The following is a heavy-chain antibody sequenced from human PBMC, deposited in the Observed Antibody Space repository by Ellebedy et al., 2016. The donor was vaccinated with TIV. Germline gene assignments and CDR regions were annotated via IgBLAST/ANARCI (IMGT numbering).Heavy chain of an antibody. CDR3: ATDYGGNSYS. V-gene: IGHV3-30*06. CDR1: GFSFSTYG. CDR2: ISSGGGGK. D-gene: IGHD4-23*01. J-gene: IGHJ4*02. Sequence: GESLKISCAASGFSFSTYGMHWVRQAPGKGLEWVAVISSGGGGKFYADPVRGRFTLSRDNSKKTLYLEITSPRDDDTVVYYCATDYGGNSYSWGQGTLVTVSS.